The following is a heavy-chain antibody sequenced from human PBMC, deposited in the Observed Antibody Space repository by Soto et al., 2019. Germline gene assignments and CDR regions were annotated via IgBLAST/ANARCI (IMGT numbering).Heavy chain of an antibody. D-gene: IGHD2-2*01. CDR1: GGSFSGYY. CDR3: ATGGHCSSTSCYGALDI. CDR2: INHSGST. V-gene: IGHV4-34*01. J-gene: IGHJ3*02. Sequence: KPSETLSLTCAVYGGSFSGYYWSWIRQPPGKGLEWIGEINHSGSTNYNPSLKSRVTISVDTSKNQFSLKLSSVTAADTAVYYCATGGHCSSTSCYGALDIWGKGTMVTGSS.